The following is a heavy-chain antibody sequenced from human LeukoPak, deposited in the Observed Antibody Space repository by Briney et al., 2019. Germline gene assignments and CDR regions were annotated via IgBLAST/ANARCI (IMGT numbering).Heavy chain of an antibody. Sequence: PGRSLRLSCAASGFTFSSYAMHWVRQAPGKGLEWVAVISYDGSNKYYADSVKGRFTISRDNSKNTLYLQMNSLRAEDTAVYYCARTLYDFWSGFPDAFDIWGQGTMVTVSS. CDR2: ISYDGSNK. CDR3: ARTLYDFWSGFPDAFDI. CDR1: GFTFSSYA. D-gene: IGHD3-3*01. J-gene: IGHJ3*02. V-gene: IGHV3-30-3*01.